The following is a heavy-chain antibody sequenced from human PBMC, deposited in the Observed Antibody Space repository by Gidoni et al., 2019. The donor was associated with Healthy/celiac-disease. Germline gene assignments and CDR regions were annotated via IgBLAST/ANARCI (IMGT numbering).Heavy chain of an antibody. CDR2: ISYDGSNK. J-gene: IGHJ4*02. D-gene: IGHD3-22*01. CDR3: AKDYDRHFDY. CDR1: GFTFSSYG. V-gene: IGHV3-30*18. Sequence: QVQLVESGGGVVQPGRSLRLSCAASGFTFSSYGMHWVRQAPGKGLEWVAVISYDGSNKYYADSVKGRFTISRDNSKNTLYLQMNSLRAEDTAVYYCAKDYDRHFDYWGQGTLVTVSS.